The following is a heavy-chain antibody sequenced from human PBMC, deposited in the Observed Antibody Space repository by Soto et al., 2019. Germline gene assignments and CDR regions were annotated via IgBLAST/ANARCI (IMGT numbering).Heavy chain of an antibody. CDR3: AKSIAAAGTFDP. Sequence: PGGSLRLSCAASGFTFSSYGMHWVRQAPGKGLEWVAVISYDGSNKYYADSVKGRFTISRDNSKNTLYLQMNSLRAEDTAVYYFAKSIAAAGTFDPWGQGTLVTVSS. CDR2: ISYDGSNK. CDR1: GFTFSSYG. D-gene: IGHD6-13*01. V-gene: IGHV3-30*18. J-gene: IGHJ5*02.